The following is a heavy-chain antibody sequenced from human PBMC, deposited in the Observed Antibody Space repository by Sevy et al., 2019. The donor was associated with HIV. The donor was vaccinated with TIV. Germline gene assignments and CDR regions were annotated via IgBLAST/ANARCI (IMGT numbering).Heavy chain of an antibody. CDR2: ISWNGENM. CDR3: VKGMDSAGKYVNFDS. V-gene: IGHV3-9*01. D-gene: IGHD3-22*01. CDR1: GFMFDAYA. J-gene: IGHJ4*02. Sequence: GGSLRLSCAVSGFMFDAYARHWVRQSPGKGLEWVSSISWNGENMGYADFVKGRFTISRDNAKKSLYLQMNGLRVEDTALFYCVKGMDSAGKYVNFDSWGQGTLVTVSS.